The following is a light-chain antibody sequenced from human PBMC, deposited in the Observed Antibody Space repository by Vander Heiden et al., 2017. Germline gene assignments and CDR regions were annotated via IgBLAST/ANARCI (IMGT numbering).Light chain of an antibody. CDR3: QQFDDLPIS. CDR1: QDISIY. V-gene: IGKV1-33*01. CDR2: DAS. J-gene: IGKJ4*01. Sequence: DIQMTQPPSSLPASVGDRVSLTCTARQDISIYLNSYQQNPGQAPQLRLYDASNLETGVPSRYGGSGSGTDFIFTISSLQTEDIATYYCQQFDDLPISFGCGTNVEI.